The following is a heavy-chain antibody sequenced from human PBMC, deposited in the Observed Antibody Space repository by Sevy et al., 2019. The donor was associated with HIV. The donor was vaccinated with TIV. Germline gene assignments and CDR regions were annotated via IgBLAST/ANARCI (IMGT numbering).Heavy chain of an antibody. Sequence: GGSLRLSCAASGFTFSSYAMSWVRQAPGKGLEWVSAISGSGGSTYYADSVKGRFTIPRDNSKNTRYLQMNSLRAEDTALYYCAKDRRRVLQPSHMGSVVVPAAQFDYWGQGTLVTVSS. CDR1: GFTFSSYA. V-gene: IGHV3-23*01. CDR2: ISGSGGST. D-gene: IGHD2-2*01. CDR3: AKDRRRVLQPSHMGSVVVPAAQFDY. J-gene: IGHJ4*02.